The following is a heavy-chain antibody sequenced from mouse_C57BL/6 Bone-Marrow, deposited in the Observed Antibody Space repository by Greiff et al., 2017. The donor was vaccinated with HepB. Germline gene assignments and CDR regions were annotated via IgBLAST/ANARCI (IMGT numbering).Heavy chain of an antibody. J-gene: IGHJ4*01. CDR1: GYTFTSYW. Sequence: QVQLQQPGAELVKPGASVKMSCKASGYTFTSYWITWVKQRPGQGLEWIGDIYPGSGSTNYNEKFKSKATLTVDTSSSTAYMQLRSLTYEASAVYYCARQVRLYAMDYWGQGTSGTVSS. V-gene: IGHV1-55*01. CDR2: IYPGSGST. CDR3: ARQVRLYAMDY. D-gene: IGHD3-2*02.